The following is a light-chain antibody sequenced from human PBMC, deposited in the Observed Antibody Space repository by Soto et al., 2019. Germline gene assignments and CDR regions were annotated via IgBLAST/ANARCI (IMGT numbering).Light chain of an antibody. Sequence: QSVLTQPRSVSGSPGQSVTISCTGTSSDFGGYNYVYWYQHHPGKAPKLMIYDVSERPSGVPDRFSGSKSGNTASLTISGLQAEDEADYYCCSYAGTFYVFGTGTKVTVL. CDR3: CSYAGTFYV. CDR2: DVS. V-gene: IGLV2-11*01. CDR1: SSDFGGYNY. J-gene: IGLJ1*01.